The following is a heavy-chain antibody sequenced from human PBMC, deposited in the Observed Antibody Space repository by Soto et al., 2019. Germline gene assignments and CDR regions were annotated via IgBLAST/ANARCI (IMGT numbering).Heavy chain of an antibody. CDR3: ARNVLLWFGELCPFDI. CDR1: GYTFTSYA. V-gene: IGHV1-3*01. J-gene: IGHJ3*02. CDR2: INAGNGNT. D-gene: IGHD3-10*01. Sequence: ASVKVSCKASGYTFTSYAVHWVRQAPRQRLEWMGWINAGNGNTKYSQKFQGRATITRDTSASTAYMELSSLRSEDTAVYYCARNVLLWFGELCPFDIWGQGTMVTVSS.